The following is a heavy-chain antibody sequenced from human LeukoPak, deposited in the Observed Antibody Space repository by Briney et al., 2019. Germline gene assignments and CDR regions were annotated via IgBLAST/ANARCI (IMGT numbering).Heavy chain of an antibody. V-gene: IGHV3-23*01. CDR1: GFTFSSYA. J-gene: IGHJ4*02. CDR3: AKLPGSSSRHSYFDY. CDR2: FSGGGGST. Sequence: PGGSLRLSCAASGFTFSSYAMSWVRQAPGKGLEWVSSFSGGGGSTYYADSVKGRFTISRDNSKNTLYLQMSSLRAEDTAVYYCAKLPGSSSRHSYFDYWGQGTLVTVSS. D-gene: IGHD6-13*01.